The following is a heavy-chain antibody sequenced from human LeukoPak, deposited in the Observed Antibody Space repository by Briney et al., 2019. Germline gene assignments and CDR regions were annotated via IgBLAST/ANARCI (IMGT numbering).Heavy chain of an antibody. V-gene: IGHV4-39*01. Sequence: SETLSLTCTVSGGSLTSGSISTSYYWGWIRQSPEKGLEWIGSIYYSGSTYYNPSLESRVTISVDTSMNEISLKLSSVTAADTAVYYCVRGGLVALSFRAESKNWFDPWGQGTLVIVSS. CDR2: IYYSGST. J-gene: IGHJ5*02. CDR1: GGSLTSGSISTSYY. D-gene: IGHD2-21*01. CDR3: VRGGLVALSFRAESKNWFDP.